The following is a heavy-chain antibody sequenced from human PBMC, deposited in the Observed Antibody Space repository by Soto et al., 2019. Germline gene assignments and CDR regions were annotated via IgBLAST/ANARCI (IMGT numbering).Heavy chain of an antibody. CDR2: IGESGTPT. CDR1: GFTFRSYA. Sequence: TVGSLRLSCAASGFTFRSYAMKCVRQAPGKGLEWVSLIGESGTPTYYADSVKGRFTISRDNSGNTLFLEMYSLRAEDTAVYYCARYITGVRYYGMDVWGQGTTVTVSS. V-gene: IGHV3-23*01. J-gene: IGHJ6*02. CDR3: ARYITGVRYYGMDV. D-gene: IGHD5-18*01.